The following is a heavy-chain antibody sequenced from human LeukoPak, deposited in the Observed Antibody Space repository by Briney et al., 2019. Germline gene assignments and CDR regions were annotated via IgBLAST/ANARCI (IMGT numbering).Heavy chain of an antibody. Sequence: GGSLRLSCAASGFTFSSYGMSWVRQAPGKGLEWVSAISGSGGSTYYADSVKGRFTISRDNAKNSLYLQMNSLRAEDTAVYYCARVAYYYDSSGPYWGQGTLVTVSS. D-gene: IGHD3-22*01. CDR3: ARVAYYYDSSGPY. J-gene: IGHJ4*02. CDR1: GFTFSSYG. V-gene: IGHV3-23*01. CDR2: ISGSGGST.